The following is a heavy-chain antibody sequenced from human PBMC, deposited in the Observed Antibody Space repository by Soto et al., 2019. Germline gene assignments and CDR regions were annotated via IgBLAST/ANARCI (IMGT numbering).Heavy chain of an antibody. CDR1: GDSISSYY. J-gene: IGHJ4*02. D-gene: IGHD1-1*01. CDR3: ARHSNEYRKSLDY. CDR2: IYYTGTT. V-gene: IGHV4-59*08. Sequence: SETLSLTCAVSGDSISSYYCMWIRQPPGKGLEWIGYIYYTGTTNYNPSLKSRVTISVDTSKNQFSLKLSSVTAADTAVYYCARHSNEYRKSLDYWGQGTLVTVSS.